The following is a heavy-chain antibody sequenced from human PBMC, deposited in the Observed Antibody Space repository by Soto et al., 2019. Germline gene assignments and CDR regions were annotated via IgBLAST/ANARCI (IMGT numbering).Heavy chain of an antibody. Sequence: SVKGRFTISRDNAKNSLYLQMSSLRAEDTAVYYCARDSPYYYDSSGDYPGDYWGQGTLVTVSS. J-gene: IGHJ4*02. CDR3: ARDSPYYYDSSGDYPGDY. D-gene: IGHD3-22*01. V-gene: IGHV3-21*01.